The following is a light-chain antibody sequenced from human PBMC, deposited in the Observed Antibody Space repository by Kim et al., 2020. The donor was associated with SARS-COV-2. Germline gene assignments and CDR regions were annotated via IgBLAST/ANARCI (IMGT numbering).Light chain of an antibody. Sequence: APGKTARITCGGNNIGSKSVHWYQQKPGQAPVLVIYYDNDRPSGIPERFSGSNSGNTATLTISRVEAGDEADYYCQLWDSSSDHPVFGGGTQLTVL. J-gene: IGLJ3*02. V-gene: IGLV3-21*04. CDR2: YDN. CDR1: NIGSKS. CDR3: QLWDSSSDHPV.